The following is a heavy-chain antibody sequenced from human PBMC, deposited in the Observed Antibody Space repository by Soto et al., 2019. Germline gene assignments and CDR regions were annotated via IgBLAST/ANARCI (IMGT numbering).Heavy chain of an antibody. J-gene: IGHJ4*02. V-gene: IGHV4-59*01. CDR2: VYYTGST. D-gene: IGHD6-19*01. CDR1: GGSISGSY. CDR3: ATGVAVPGAHLDY. Sequence: SETLSLTCSVSGGSISGSYWSWIRQSPGKGLEWLGYVYYTGSTNYSPSLRSRVSISVDTSKNEFSLRLSSVTAADTAVYFCATGVAVPGAHLDYWFQGTQVTVSS.